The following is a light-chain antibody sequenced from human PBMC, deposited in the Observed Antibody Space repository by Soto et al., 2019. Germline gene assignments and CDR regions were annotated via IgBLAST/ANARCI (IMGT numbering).Light chain of an antibody. CDR1: QDISTW. J-gene: IGKJ4*01. CDR2: AAS. V-gene: IGKV1-12*01. CDR3: QQGDSFPFT. Sequence: DIQMTQSPSSVSASVGDRVTITCRASQDISTWVAWYQQKPGKAPKLLISAASTLQSGVPRRFSSSGSGTDLTLIISSLQPEDFATYFCQQGDSFPFTFGGGTKVQIK.